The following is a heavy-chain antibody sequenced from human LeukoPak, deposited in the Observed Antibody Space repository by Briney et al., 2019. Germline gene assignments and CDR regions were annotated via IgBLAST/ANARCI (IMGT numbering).Heavy chain of an antibody. D-gene: IGHD3-10*01. Sequence: PSETLSLTCTVSGGSISSSSYYWGWIRQPPGKGLEWIGSIYYSGSTYYNPSLKSRVTISVDTSKNQFSLKLSSVTAADTAVYYCARDSRAYYSGPNWFDPWGQGTLVTVSS. J-gene: IGHJ5*02. CDR3: ARDSRAYYSGPNWFDP. CDR2: IYYSGST. CDR1: GGSISSSSYY. V-gene: IGHV4-39*07.